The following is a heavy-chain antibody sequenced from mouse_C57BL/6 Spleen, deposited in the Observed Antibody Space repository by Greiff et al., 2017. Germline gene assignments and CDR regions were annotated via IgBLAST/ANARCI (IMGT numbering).Heavy chain of an antibody. Sequence: VQLQQPGAELVKPGASVKMSCKASGYTFTSYWITWVKQRPGQGLEWIGDIYPGSGSTNYNEKFKSKATLTVDTSSRTAYMQLSSLTSEDSAVYYCAIGDYYGSSYYAMDYWGQGTSVTVSS. V-gene: IGHV1-55*01. CDR2: IYPGSGST. CDR1: GYTFTSYW. J-gene: IGHJ4*01. D-gene: IGHD1-1*01. CDR3: AIGDYYGSSYYAMDY.